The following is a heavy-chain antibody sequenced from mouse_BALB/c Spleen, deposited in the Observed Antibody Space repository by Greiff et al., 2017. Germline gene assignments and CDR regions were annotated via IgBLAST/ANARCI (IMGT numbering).Heavy chain of an antibody. V-gene: IGHV14-3*02. D-gene: IGHD2-3*01. CDR1: GFNIKDTY. CDR2: IDPANGNT. J-gene: IGHJ1*01. Sequence: EVKVVESGAELVKPGASVKLSCTASGFNIKDTYMHWVKQRPEQGLEWIGRIDPANGNTKYDPKFQGKATITADTSSNTAYLQLSSLTSDDTAVYYCASNDGYYVGFDVWGAGTTVTVSS. CDR3: ASNDGYYVGFDV.